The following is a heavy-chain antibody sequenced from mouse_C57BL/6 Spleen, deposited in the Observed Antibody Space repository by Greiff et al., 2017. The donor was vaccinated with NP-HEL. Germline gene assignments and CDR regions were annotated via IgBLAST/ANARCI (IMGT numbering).Heavy chain of an antibody. D-gene: IGHD2-5*01. CDR1: GYAFSSYW. J-gene: IGHJ3*01. CDR2: IYPGDGDT. Sequence: QVQLQQSGAELVKPGASVKISCKASGYAFSSYWMNWVKQRPGKGLEWIGQIYPGDGDTNYNGKFKGKATLTADKSSSTAYMQLSSLTSEDSAVYFCARDGSNYLFAYWGQGTLVTVSA. CDR3: ARDGSNYLFAY. V-gene: IGHV1-80*01.